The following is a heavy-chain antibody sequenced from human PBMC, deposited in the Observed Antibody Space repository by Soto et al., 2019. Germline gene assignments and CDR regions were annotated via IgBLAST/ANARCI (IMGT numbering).Heavy chain of an antibody. CDR2: IYWDDDK. CDR3: AHRGYFGSGSNYFDY. Sequence: QITLKESGPTLVKPTQTLTLTCTFSGFSLSTSGVGVAWIRQPPGKALEWLALIYWDDDKRYSPSLKSRLTITKDTSKNPVVLTMTNMDPVDTATYYCAHRGYFGSGSNYFDYWGQGTLVTVSS. J-gene: IGHJ4*02. V-gene: IGHV2-5*02. CDR1: GFSLSTSGVG. D-gene: IGHD3-10*01.